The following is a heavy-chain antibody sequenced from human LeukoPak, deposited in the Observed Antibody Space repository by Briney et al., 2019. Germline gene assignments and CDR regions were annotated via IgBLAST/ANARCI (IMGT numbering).Heavy chain of an antibody. D-gene: IGHD3-22*01. Sequence: SETLSLTCAVYGGSFSGYYWSWIRQPPGKGLEWIGEINHSESTNYNPSLKSRVTTSVDTSKNQFSLKLSSVTAADTAVYYCARVRTYYYDSSGYYCFDYWGQGTLVTVSS. CDR3: ARVRTYYYDSSGYYCFDY. V-gene: IGHV4-34*01. CDR2: INHSEST. J-gene: IGHJ4*02. CDR1: GGSFSGYY.